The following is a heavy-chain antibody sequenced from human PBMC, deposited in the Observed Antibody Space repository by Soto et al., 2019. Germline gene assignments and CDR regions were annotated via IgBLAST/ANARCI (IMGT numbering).Heavy chain of an antibody. D-gene: IGHD3-10*01. V-gene: IGHV3-23*01. J-gene: IGHJ3*02. CDR3: ARDRFIDRDLYGSGSYADAFDI. CDR2: ISGSGSTI. Sequence: EVQLLESGGGLVQPGGSLRLSCAASGFTFSSYAVSWVRQAPGKGPEWISSISGSGSTIYYADSVKGRFTISRDNSKNTLYLQMSSLRAEDTAVYYCARDRFIDRDLYGSGSYADAFDIWGQGTMVTVSS. CDR1: GFTFSSYA.